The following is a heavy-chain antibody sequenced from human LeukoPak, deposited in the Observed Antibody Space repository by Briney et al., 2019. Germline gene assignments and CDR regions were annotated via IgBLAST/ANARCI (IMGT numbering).Heavy chain of an antibody. D-gene: IGHD2-15*01. CDR3: ARDLHGYCRGGSSYSGGWFDP. V-gene: IGHV4-39*07. Sequence: PSETLSLTCTVSGGSISSSSYYWGWIRQPPGKGLEWIGTIYYTGNTYYNPSLKSRVTISVDASKNQFSLKLSSVTAADTAVYYCARDLHGYCRGGSSYSGGWFDPWGQGTLVTVSS. CDR2: IYYTGNT. J-gene: IGHJ5*02. CDR1: GGSISSSSYY.